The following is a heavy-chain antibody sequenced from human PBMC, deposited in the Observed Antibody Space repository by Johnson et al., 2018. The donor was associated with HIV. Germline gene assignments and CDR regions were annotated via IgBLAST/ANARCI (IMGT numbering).Heavy chain of an antibody. Sequence: VQLVESGGGLVQPGGSLRLSCAASGFTVSSNYMSWVRQAPGKGLEWVSVIYSGGSTYYTDSVKGRFTISRDNSKNTLYLQMNSLRAEDTAVCYGARVGLTGAQTGDALDIWGQGTMVTVSS. J-gene: IGHJ3*02. CDR2: IYSGGST. CDR3: ARVGLTGAQTGDALDI. D-gene: IGHD7-27*01. V-gene: IGHV3-66*01. CDR1: GFTVSSNY.